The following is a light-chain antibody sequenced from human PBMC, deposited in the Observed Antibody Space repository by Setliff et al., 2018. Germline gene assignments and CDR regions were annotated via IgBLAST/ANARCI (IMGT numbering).Light chain of an antibody. Sequence: QSVLTQPASVSGSPGQTITISCTGTSSDIGIYNYVSWYQQYPDKAPKLLIYDVTYRPSGVSDRFSASMSGNTASLTISGLQAEDEGDYYCSSYTARSAVFGPGTKVTVL. CDR3: SSYTARSAV. CDR1: SSDIGIYNY. V-gene: IGLV2-14*01. J-gene: IGLJ1*01. CDR2: DVT.